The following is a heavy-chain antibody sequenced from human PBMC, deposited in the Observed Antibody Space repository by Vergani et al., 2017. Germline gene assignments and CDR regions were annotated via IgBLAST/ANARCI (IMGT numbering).Heavy chain of an antibody. V-gene: IGHV4-39*01. CDR3: ARLNANDDGGNAAYYGMEV. J-gene: IGHJ6*02. CDR2: IYYSGST. CDR1: GGSISSSSYY. D-gene: IGHD4-23*01. Sequence: QLQLQESGPGLVKPSETLSLTCTVSGGSISSSSYYWGWIRQPPGKGLEWIGSIYYSGSTYYNPSLKRRVTISVDTSKNQFSLKLSSVTAADTAVYYCARLNANDDGGNAAYYGMEVGGQGTTVTVS.